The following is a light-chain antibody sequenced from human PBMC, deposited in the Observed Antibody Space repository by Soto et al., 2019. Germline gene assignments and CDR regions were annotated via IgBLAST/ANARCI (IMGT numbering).Light chain of an antibody. V-gene: IGLV2-8*01. CDR1: SSDVGDYNY. CDR2: EVT. CDR3: SSYAGSNNFGV. J-gene: IGLJ2*01. Sequence: ALTQPPSVSGSPGQSVTLSCTGTSSDVGDYNYVSWYQHQPDKAPKLMIYEVTKRPSGVPDRFSGSKSGNTASLTVSGLQAEDEADYYCSSYAGSNNFGVFGGGTKLTVL.